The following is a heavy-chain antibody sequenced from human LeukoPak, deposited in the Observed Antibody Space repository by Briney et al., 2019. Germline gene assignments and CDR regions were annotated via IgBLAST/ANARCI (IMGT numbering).Heavy chain of an antibody. Sequence: PGGSLGLSCAASGFTFSSYWMHWVRQAPGKGLVWVSRINSDGSSTSYADSVKGRFTISRDNAKNTLYLQMNSLRAEDTAVYYCARRSKDYGSGSYYNVYAGFDYWGQGTLVTVSS. J-gene: IGHJ4*02. D-gene: IGHD3-10*01. CDR1: GFTFSSYW. CDR3: ARRSKDYGSGSYYNVYAGFDY. V-gene: IGHV3-74*01. CDR2: INSDGSST.